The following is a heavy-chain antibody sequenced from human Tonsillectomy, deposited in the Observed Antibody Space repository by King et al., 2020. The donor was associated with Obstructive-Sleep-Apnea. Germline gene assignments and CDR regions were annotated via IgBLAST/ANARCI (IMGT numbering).Heavy chain of an antibody. CDR1: GFTFSSYD. D-gene: IGHD1-26*01. CDR3: ARAASTSGSYYFDY. J-gene: IGHJ4*02. CDR2: IGTAGDP. V-gene: IGHV3-13*05. Sequence: VQLVESGGGLVQPGGSLRLSCAASGFTFSSYDMHWVRQATGKGLEWVSAIGTAGDPYYPGSVKGRFTISRENAKNSLYLQMNSLRAGDTAVYYCARAASTSGSYYFDYWGQGTLVTVSS.